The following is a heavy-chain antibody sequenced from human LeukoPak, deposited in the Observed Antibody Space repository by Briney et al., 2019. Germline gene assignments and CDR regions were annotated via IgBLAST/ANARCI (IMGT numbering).Heavy chain of an antibody. V-gene: IGHV4-59*01. D-gene: IGHD3-3*01. CDR1: GGSISSYY. J-gene: IGHJ6*02. CDR2: IYYSGST. CDR3: ARGFRPGYDFWSGYYTGSEGNYYYGMDV. Sequence: SETLSLTCTVSGGSISSYYWSWIRQPPGKGLEWIGYIYYSGSTNYNPSLKSRVTISVDTSKNQFSLKLSSVTAADTAVYYCARGFRPGYDFWSGYYTGSEGNYYYGMDVWGQGTTVTVSS.